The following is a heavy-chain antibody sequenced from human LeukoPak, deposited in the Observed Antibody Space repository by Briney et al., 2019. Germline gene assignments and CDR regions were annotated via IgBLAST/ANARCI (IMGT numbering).Heavy chain of an antibody. V-gene: IGHV3-23*01. J-gene: IGHJ4*02. Sequence: GGSLRLSCAASGFTFSSYAMSWVRQAPGKGLEWVSAISGSGGSTYYADSVKGRFTISRDNAKNSLYLQMNSLRAEDTAVYYCARAGSSGYHYWGQGTLVTVSS. CDR1: GFTFSSYA. CDR2: ISGSGGST. D-gene: IGHD6-19*01. CDR3: ARAGSSGYHY.